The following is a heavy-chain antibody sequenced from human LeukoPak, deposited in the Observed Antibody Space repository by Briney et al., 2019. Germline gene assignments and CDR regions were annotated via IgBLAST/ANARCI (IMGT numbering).Heavy chain of an antibody. CDR1: GGTFSSYA. V-gene: IGHV1-69*01. J-gene: IGHJ4*02. D-gene: IGHD3-16*02. CDR2: IIPIFGTA. Sequence: SVKVSCKASGGTFSSYAISWVRQAPGQGLEWMGGIIPIFGTANYAQKFQGRVTITADESTRTAYMELSRLRSDDTAVYYCARDLRLGELSLLGLGYWGQGTLVTVSS. CDR3: ARDLRLGELSLLGLGY.